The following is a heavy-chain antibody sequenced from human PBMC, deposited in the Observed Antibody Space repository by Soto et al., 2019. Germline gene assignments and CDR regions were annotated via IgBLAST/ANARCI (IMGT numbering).Heavy chain of an antibody. CDR2: ISYDGSNK. V-gene: IGHV3-30-3*01. D-gene: IGHD3-22*01. J-gene: IGHJ4*02. CDR1: GFTFSSYA. Sequence: GGSLRLSCAASGFTFSSYAMHWVRQAPGKGLEWVADISYDGSNKYYADSVKGRFTISRDNSKNTLYLQMNSLRAEDTAVYYCARDPLHYYDSSGYYIWGQGTLVTVSS. CDR3: ARDPLHYYDSSGYYI.